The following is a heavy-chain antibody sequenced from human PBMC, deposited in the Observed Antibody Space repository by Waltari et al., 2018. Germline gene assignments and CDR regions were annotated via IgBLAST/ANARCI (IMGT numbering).Heavy chain of an antibody. Sequence: EVQLVESGGGLVKPGGSLRLSCAASGFTFSSYSMNWVRQAPGKGLEWVSSISSSSSYIYYAASVKGRFTISRDNAKNSLYLQMNSLRAEDTAVYYCARGDTAMVTLYYGMDVWGQGTTVTVSS. V-gene: IGHV3-21*01. J-gene: IGHJ6*02. CDR2: ISSSSSYI. CDR1: GFTFSSYS. D-gene: IGHD5-18*01. CDR3: ARGDTAMVTLYYGMDV.